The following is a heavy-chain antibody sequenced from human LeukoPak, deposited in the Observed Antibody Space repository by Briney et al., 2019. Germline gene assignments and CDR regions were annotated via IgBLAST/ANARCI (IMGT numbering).Heavy chain of an antibody. V-gene: IGHV4-31*03. Sequence: SQTLSLTCTVSGGSISSGGYYWSWIRQHPGKGLEWIGYIYYSGSTYYNPSLKSRVTISVDTSKNQFSLKLSSVTAADTAVYYCARVGDILTGYSSDAFDIWGQGTMVTVSS. J-gene: IGHJ3*02. CDR2: IYYSGST. CDR3: ARVGDILTGYSSDAFDI. CDR1: GGSISSGGYY. D-gene: IGHD3-9*01.